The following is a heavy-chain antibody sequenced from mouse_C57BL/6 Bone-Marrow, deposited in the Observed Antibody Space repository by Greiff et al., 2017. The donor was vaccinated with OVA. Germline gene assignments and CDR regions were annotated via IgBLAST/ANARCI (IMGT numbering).Heavy chain of an antibody. J-gene: IGHJ2*01. Sequence: VQLVESGAELVKPGASVKLSCKASGYTFTSYWMHWVKQRPGQGLEWIGMIHPNSGSTNYNEKFKSKATLTVDKSSSTAYMQLSSLTSEDSAVYYCARGRIYYGNFFHYWGQGTTLTVSS. CDR3: ARGRIYYGNFFHY. CDR2: IHPNSGST. D-gene: IGHD2-1*01. V-gene: IGHV1-64*01. CDR1: GYTFTSYW.